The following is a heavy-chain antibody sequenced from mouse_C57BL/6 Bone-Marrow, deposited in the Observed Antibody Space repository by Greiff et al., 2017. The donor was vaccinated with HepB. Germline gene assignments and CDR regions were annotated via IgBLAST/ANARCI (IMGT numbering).Heavy chain of an antibody. Sequence: EVKVVESGGGLVKPGGSLKLSCAASGFTFSSYAMSWVRQTPEKRLEWVATISDGGSYTYYPDNVKGRCTISRDNAKNNLYLQMSHLKSEDTAMYYGTRAETGFDYWGQGTTLTVSS. CDR3: TRAETGFDY. CDR1: GFTFSSYA. D-gene: IGHD4-1*01. V-gene: IGHV5-4*03. J-gene: IGHJ2*01. CDR2: ISDGGSYT.